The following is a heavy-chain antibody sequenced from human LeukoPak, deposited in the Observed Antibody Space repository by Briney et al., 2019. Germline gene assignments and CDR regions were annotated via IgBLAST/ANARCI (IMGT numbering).Heavy chain of an antibody. J-gene: IGHJ3*02. CDR2: ISSNGRST. V-gene: IGHV3-64*01. Sequence: GGSLRLSCAASGFTFSSYAMHWVRQAPGKGLEYVSAISSNGRSTYYANSVKGRFTISRDNSKNTLYPQMGSLRAEDMAVYYCARYDSSGPDAFDIWGQGTMVTVSS. CDR1: GFTFSSYA. D-gene: IGHD3-22*01. CDR3: ARYDSSGPDAFDI.